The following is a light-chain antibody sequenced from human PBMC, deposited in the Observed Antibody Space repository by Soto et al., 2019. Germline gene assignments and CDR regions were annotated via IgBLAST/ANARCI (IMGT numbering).Light chain of an antibody. J-gene: IGKJ1*01. CDR1: QSITNY. CDR3: QQSYITPWT. V-gene: IGKV1-39*01. Sequence: DIQMTQSPSSLSTSVGDRVTITCRASQSITNYLNWYQQKPGRVPKLLIYAASRLQSGVPSRFSCSGSGTDFTLTISSLPPEDFATYYCQQSYITPWTFGQGTNVEIK. CDR2: AAS.